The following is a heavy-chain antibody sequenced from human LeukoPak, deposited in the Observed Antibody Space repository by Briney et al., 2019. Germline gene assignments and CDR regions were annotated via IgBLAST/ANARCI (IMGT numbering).Heavy chain of an antibody. CDR3: ARPNITSYYDSRGYDAFDV. CDR1: GYTFTTYW. CDR2: IYPGDSDT. J-gene: IGHJ3*01. Sequence: GESLKISCKGSGYTFTTYWIGWVRQMPGKGLEWLGIIYPGDSDTTYSPSFQGQVTISADRSISTAYLQWSSLKASDTAMYYCARPNITSYYDSRGYDAFDVWGQGTMVTVSS. V-gene: IGHV5-51*01. D-gene: IGHD3-22*01.